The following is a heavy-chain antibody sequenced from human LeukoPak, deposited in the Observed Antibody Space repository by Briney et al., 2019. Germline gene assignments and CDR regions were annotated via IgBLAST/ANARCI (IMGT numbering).Heavy chain of an antibody. D-gene: IGHD3-16*01. CDR2: ISAYSGNT. CDR3: ARGADTGSYGSLVYFDY. V-gene: IGHV1-18*01. J-gene: IGHJ4*02. CDR1: GYTFTSYG. Sequence: GASVKVSCKASGYTFTSYGISWVRQAPGQGLEWMGLISAYSGNTNFAQKLQGRVTMTTDTSTSTAYMELRRLGSDDTAVYFCARGADTGSYGSLVYFDYWGRGTLVTVSS.